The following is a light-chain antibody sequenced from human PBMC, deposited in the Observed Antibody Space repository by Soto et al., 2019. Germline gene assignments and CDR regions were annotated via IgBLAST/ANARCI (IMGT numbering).Light chain of an antibody. CDR1: QSVSNNY. Sequence: VLTQSPATLSLSPGDRATLSRRASQSVSNNYLAWYQQKPGQAPRLLIYSASRRATGIPDRFTGSGSGTDFTLTINRVEPEDFAVYFCQQYAGSPRTFGQGTKVDIK. V-gene: IGKV3-20*01. CDR3: QQYAGSPRT. J-gene: IGKJ1*01. CDR2: SAS.